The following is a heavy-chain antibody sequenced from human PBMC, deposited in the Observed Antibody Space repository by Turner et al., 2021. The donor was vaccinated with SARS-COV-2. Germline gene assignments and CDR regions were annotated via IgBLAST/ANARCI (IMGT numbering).Heavy chain of an antibody. CDR3: ARARWHYYDSSGYYPDAFDI. CDR1: GFTFRSYW. CDR2: IKQDGSER. D-gene: IGHD3-22*01. V-gene: IGHV3-7*03. Sequence: EVQLVESGGGLVQPGGSLRLSCAASGFTFRSYWMSWVRQAPGEGLEWVANIKQDGSERHYVDSVKGRFTISRDNAENSLYLQMNSLRVDDTAVYYCARARWHYYDSSGYYPDAFDIWGQGTMVTVSS. J-gene: IGHJ3*02.